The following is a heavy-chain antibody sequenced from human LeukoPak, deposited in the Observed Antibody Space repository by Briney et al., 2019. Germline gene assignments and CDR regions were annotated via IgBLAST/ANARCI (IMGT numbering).Heavy chain of an antibody. Sequence: ASVKVSCTASGYIFANYGISWVRQAPGQGLEWMGWISAYNGNTNHAQKVQGRVTMTTDTSTSTAHMELRSLRSDDTAVYYCARDSAYSSSSGQTDYWGQGTLVTVSS. V-gene: IGHV1-18*01. CDR2: ISAYNGNT. CDR1: GYIFANYG. CDR3: ARDSAYSSSSGQTDY. J-gene: IGHJ4*02. D-gene: IGHD6-6*01.